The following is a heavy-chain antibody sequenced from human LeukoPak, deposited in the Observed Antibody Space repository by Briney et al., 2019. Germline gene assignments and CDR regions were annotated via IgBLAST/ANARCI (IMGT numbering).Heavy chain of an antibody. CDR2: IKQDGSEK. V-gene: IGHV3-7*01. CDR1: GFTFSGYS. D-gene: IGHD1-20*01. Sequence: GGSLRLSCAASGFTFSGYSMNWVRQAPGKGLEWVANIKQDGSEKYYVDSVKGRFTISRDNAKNSLYLQMNSLRAEDTAVYYCARPLVYNSGGEAFDHWGQGTLVTVSS. CDR3: ARPLVYNSGGEAFDH. J-gene: IGHJ4*02.